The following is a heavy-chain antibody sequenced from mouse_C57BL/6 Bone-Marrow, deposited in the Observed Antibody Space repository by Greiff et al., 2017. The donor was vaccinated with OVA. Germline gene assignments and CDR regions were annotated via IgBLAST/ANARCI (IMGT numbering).Heavy chain of an antibody. CDR3: ARFAY. V-gene: IGHV1-81*01. CDR1: GYTFTSYG. CDR2: IYPRSGNT. Sequence: QVQLQQSGAELARPGDSVKLSCKASGYTFTSYGISWVKQRTGQGLEWIGEIYPRSGNTYYNEKFKGKATLTADKSSSTAYMELRSLTSEDSAVYFCARFAYWGQGTLVTVSA. J-gene: IGHJ3*01.